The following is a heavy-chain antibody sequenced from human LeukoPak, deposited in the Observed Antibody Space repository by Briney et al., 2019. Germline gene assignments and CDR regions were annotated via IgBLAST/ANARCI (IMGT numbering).Heavy chain of an antibody. CDR3: ARSTGSNFN. CDR1: GGSISSSTYY. D-gene: IGHD1-26*01. Sequence: SETLSLTCTVSGGSISSSTYYWSWFRQPPGKGPEWSGGIYHSGSTYYNPSLKSRVAMSVDTSKNQFSLKLSSLTAADTAVYYCARSTGSNFNWGQGSLVTVSS. J-gene: IGHJ4*02. V-gene: IGHV4-39*01. CDR2: IYHSGST.